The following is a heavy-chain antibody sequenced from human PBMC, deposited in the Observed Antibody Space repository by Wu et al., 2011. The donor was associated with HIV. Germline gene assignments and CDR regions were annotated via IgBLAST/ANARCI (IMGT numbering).Heavy chain of an antibody. J-gene: IGHJ4*02. CDR1: GYTFSTYY. D-gene: IGHD2-21*01. V-gene: IGHV1-46*01. Sequence: QVQLVQSGAEVKKPGALVKVSCKASGYTFSTYYIYWVRQAPGQGLECMGIFSPSGGTTGYAQKFQGRVTITADKSTSTAYMELSSLRSEDTAMYYCARDFGGDGDSWGQGTLVTVSS. CDR2: FSPSGGTT. CDR3: ARDFGGDGDS.